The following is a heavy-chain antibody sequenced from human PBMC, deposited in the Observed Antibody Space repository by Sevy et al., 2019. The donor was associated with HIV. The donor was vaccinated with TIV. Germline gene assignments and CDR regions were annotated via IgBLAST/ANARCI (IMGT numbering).Heavy chain of an antibody. V-gene: IGHV3-23*01. CDR3: AGRKVGDFWSGSIRGPWAGGPLFDY. D-gene: IGHD3-3*01. CDR2: ISHSGDST. J-gene: IGHJ4*02. Sequence: GGSLRLSCTSSGFTFSSYAMNWVRQAPEKGLEWVSTISHSGDSTYYADSVKGWFTISRDNSENTLYLQMNSLRAEDTALYYCAGRKVGDFWSGSIRGPWAGGPLFDYWGQGTLVTVSS. CDR1: GFTFSSYA.